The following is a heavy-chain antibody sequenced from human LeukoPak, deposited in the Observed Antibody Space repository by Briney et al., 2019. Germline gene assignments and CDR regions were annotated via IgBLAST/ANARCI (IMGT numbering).Heavy chain of an antibody. CDR3: ARSNRDAFDM. Sequence: PGGSLRLSCAASGFTFSSYEMNWVRQGPGKGLEWVSYISSSGNTKYYADSVKGRFTLSRDNAKKSLSLQMNSLRAEDTAIYYCARSNRDAFDMWGQGTVVTVSS. V-gene: IGHV3-48*03. D-gene: IGHD2/OR15-2a*01. J-gene: IGHJ3*02. CDR2: ISSSGNTK. CDR1: GFTFSSYE.